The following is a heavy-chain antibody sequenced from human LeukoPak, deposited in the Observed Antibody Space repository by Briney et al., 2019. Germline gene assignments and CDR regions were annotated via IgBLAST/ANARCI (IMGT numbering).Heavy chain of an antibody. CDR3: ARGATYISGHHDA. CDR1: GGTFSSYA. V-gene: IGHV1-46*01. D-gene: IGHD6-19*01. CDR2: INPSGSIT. J-gene: IGHJ4*02. Sequence: VASVKVSCKASGGTFSSYAISWVRQAPGQGLEWMGIINPSGSITSYTQKFQGRVTITRDTSTSTVYMELSSLRSDDTAVYYCARGATYISGHHDAWGQGTLVTVSS.